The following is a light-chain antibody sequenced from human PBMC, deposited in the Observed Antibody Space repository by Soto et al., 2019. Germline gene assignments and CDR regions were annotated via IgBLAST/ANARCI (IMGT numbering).Light chain of an antibody. CDR2: GAS. Sequence: EIVMTQSPATLSVSPGERATLSCRASQSINSNLVWYQQKPGQAPRLLIYGASTRATGIPARFSGSGSGTEFTLTISSLQSEDFAVCYCQQYNNWLWTFGQGTKVEIK. J-gene: IGKJ1*01. V-gene: IGKV3-15*01. CDR1: QSINSN. CDR3: QQYNNWLWT.